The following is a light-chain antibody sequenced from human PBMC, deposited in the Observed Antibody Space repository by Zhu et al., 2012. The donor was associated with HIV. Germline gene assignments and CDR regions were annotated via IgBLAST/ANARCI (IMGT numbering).Light chain of an antibody. CDR1: QSVGSN. CDR3: QHYNDWPPLYT. Sequence: IVMTQSPPTLSVSSGEGATLSCRISQSVGSNLAWYQQKPGQAPRLVIYGASTRATGIPARFSGSGSGTDFTLTISSLQSEDFAVYYCQHYNDWPPLYTFGQGTKLEMK. V-gene: IGKV3-15*01. J-gene: IGKJ2*01. CDR2: GAS.